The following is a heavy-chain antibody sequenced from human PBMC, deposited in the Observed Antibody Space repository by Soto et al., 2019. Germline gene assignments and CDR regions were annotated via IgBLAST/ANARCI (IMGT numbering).Heavy chain of an antibody. Sequence: SGPTLVNPTQTFTLTCTLSGFSLITSGMCVSWIRQPPGKALEWLALIDWDDDKYYSTSLKTRLTISKDTSKNQVVLTMTNMGPVDTATYYCAHSVVAGLGYYFDYWGQGTLVTVSS. CDR1: GFSLITSGMC. V-gene: IGHV2-70*12. CDR3: AHSVVAGLGYYFDY. CDR2: IDWDDDK. J-gene: IGHJ4*02. D-gene: IGHD6-19*01.